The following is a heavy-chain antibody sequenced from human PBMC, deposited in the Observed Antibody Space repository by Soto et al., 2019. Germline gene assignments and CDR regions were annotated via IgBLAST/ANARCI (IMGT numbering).Heavy chain of an antibody. J-gene: IGHJ6*02. V-gene: IGHV4-59*01. Sequence: SETLSLTCTVSGGSISSYYWSWIRQPPGKGLEWIGYIYYSGSTNYNPSLKSRVTISVDTSKNQFSLKLSSVTAADTAVYYCARAEDYYYYGMDVWGQGTTVTVSS. CDR3: ARAEDYYYYGMDV. CDR2: IYYSGST. CDR1: GGSISSYY.